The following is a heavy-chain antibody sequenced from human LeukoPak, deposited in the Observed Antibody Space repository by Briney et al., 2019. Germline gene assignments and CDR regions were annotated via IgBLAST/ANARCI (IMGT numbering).Heavy chain of an antibody. J-gene: IGHJ4*02. CDR3: ARRAGAYSHPYDY. CDR1: GFTFSNYA. Sequence: GGSLRLSCAASGFTFSNYAMSWVRQAPGKGLEWVSGISGSGGSTVYADSMQGHFTISRDNSKNIMYLQMNSLRAEDTAVYYCARRAGAYSHPYDYWGQGTLVTVSS. V-gene: IGHV3-23*01. CDR2: ISGSGGST. D-gene: IGHD4/OR15-4a*01.